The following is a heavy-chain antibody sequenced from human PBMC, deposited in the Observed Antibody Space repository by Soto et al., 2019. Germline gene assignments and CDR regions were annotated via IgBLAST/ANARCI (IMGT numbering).Heavy chain of an antibody. CDR1: GGSISSINYY. Sequence: QVQLQESGPGLVKPSQTLSLTCTVSGGSISSINYYWSWIRQHPEKVLEWIGYISYSGSTFYNSSLTSRVTISLDTSKNQFSLKLTSVTAADTAIYYCARSAQWDGFDPWGQGTRVTVSS. J-gene: IGHJ3*01. CDR2: ISYSGST. CDR3: ARSAQWDGFDP. D-gene: IGHD2-8*01. V-gene: IGHV4-31*03.